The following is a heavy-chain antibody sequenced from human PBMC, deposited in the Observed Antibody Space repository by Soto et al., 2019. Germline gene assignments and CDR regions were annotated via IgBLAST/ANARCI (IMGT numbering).Heavy chain of an antibody. CDR2: IGGTGGSP. CDR1: GFTFGNYA. J-gene: IGHJ3*02. Sequence: GGSLRLSCAASGFTFGNYAMYWVRQAPGKGLEWASHIGGTGGSPQYTDSVKGRFTISRDNSKNTLYLQMNSLRVEDTAVYYCAKDAVPYNKRHDGFDIWGQGIMVTVSS. D-gene: IGHD1-20*01. V-gene: IGHV3-23*01. CDR3: AKDAVPYNKRHDGFDI.